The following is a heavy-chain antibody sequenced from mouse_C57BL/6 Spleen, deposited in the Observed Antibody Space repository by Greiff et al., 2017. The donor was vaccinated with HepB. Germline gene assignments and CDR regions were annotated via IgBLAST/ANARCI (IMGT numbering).Heavy chain of an antibody. Sequence: EVKVVESGAELVRPGASVKLSCTASGFNIKDDYMHWVKQRPEQGLEWIGWIDPENGDTEYASKFQGKATITADTSSNTAYLQLSSLTSEDTAVYYCTLLLRQDYWGQGTTLTVSS. D-gene: IGHD1-1*01. CDR2: IDPENGDT. J-gene: IGHJ2*01. CDR1: GFNIKDDY. CDR3: TLLLRQDY. V-gene: IGHV14-4*01.